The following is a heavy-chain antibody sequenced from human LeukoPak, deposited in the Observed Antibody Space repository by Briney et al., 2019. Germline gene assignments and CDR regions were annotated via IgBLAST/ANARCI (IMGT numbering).Heavy chain of an antibody. CDR3: ARPGYSGYIIGYYFDY. CDR1: GFTFSSYN. CDR2: NSSSGSYI. D-gene: IGHD5-12*01. Sequence: GGALRLSCAAFGFTFSSYNMNWVRQAPGEGLGGVSSNSSSGSYIYYADSLKGRFTISRDNAKNSLYLQMNSLRAEDTAVYYCARPGYSGYIIGYYFDYWGQGTLVTVSS. J-gene: IGHJ4*02. V-gene: IGHV3-21*06.